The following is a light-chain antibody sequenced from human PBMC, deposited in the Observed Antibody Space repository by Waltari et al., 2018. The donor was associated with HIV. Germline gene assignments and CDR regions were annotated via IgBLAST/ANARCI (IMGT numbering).Light chain of an antibody. CDR3: AAWDDSLSGPV. V-gene: IGLV1-47*01. CDR1: SSNIGNNY. Sequence: QSVLTQPPSASGTPGQRVTISCSASSSNIGNNYVSWYHQLPGTAPKLLIYRSNQRPSGVPDRFSGSKSGTSASLAISGLRSEDEADYYCAAWDDSLSGPVFGGGTKLTVL. J-gene: IGLJ3*02. CDR2: RSN.